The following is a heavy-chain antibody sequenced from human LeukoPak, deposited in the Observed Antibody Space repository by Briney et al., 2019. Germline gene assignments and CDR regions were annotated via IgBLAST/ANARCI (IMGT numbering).Heavy chain of an antibody. CDR2: ISGSGDST. J-gene: IGHJ4*02. V-gene: IGHV3-23*01. D-gene: IGHD6-19*01. Sequence: GGSLRLSCTASGFTFTTYAMSWVRQPPGKGLEWVSTISGSGDSTYYADSVKGRFTFSRDNSKNTPYLQMNSLRAEDTAVYYCARTPSVPAGLDYWGQGTLVTVSS. CDR1: GFTFTTYA. CDR3: ARTPSVPAGLDY.